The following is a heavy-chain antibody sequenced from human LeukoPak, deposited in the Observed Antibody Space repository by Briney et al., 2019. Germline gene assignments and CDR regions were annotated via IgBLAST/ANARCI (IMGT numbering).Heavy chain of an antibody. V-gene: IGHV3-30-3*01. J-gene: IGHJ6*03. D-gene: IGHD4-11*01. Sequence: PGGSLRLSCAASGFTFSSYAMHWVRQAPGKGREWVAVISYDGSNKYYADSVKGRFTISRDNSKNTLYLQMNSLRAEDTAVYYCARAPQYGPLSDYYYMDVWGKGTTVTVSS. CDR3: ARAPQYGPLSDYYYMDV. CDR1: GFTFSSYA. CDR2: ISYDGSNK.